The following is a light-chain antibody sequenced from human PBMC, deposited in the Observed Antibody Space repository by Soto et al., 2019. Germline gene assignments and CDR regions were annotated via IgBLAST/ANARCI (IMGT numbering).Light chain of an antibody. V-gene: IGKV1-5*01. CDR3: QHYNPYSGP. CDR2: DAS. CDR1: QNIRTW. Sequence: DIQMTQSPSSLSASVGDRVTITCRASQNIRTWLSWYQQKPGKAPNLLIFDASSLHSGVPSRFSGSGSGTEFTLTITSLQPDDFATYYCQHYNPYSGPFGQGTKGDIK. J-gene: IGKJ1*01.